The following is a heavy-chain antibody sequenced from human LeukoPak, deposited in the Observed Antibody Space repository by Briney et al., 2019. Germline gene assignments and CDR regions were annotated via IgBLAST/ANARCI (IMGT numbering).Heavy chain of an antibody. V-gene: IGHV3-9*01. Sequence: GGSLRLSCAASGFTFDDYAMHWVRQAPGKGLEWVSGISWNSGSIGYADSVKGRFTISRDNAKNSLYLQMNSLRAEDTALYYCAKVKYGDYGGGYFDYWGQGTLVTVSS. CDR2: ISWNSGSI. D-gene: IGHD4-17*01. J-gene: IGHJ4*02. CDR3: AKVKYGDYGGGYFDY. CDR1: GFTFDDYA.